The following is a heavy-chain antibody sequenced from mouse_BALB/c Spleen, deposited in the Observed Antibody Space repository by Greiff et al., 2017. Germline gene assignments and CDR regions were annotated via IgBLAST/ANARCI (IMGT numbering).Heavy chain of an antibody. Sequence: EVQRVVSGGGLVKPGGSLKLSCAASGFTFSSYAMSWVRQTPEKRLEWVASISSGGSTYYPDSVKGRFTISRDNARNILYLQMSSLRSEDTAMYYCARGPHYYGLFAYWGQGTLVTVSA. J-gene: IGHJ3*01. CDR1: GFTFSSYA. CDR3: ARGPHYYGLFAY. CDR2: ISSGGST. V-gene: IGHV5-6-5*01. D-gene: IGHD1-2*01.